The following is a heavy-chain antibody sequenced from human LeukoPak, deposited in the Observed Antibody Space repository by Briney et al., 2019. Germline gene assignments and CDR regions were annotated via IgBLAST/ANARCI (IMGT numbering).Heavy chain of an antibody. CDR3: ARDRGTYYYDTTSHYDAFDI. V-gene: IGHV3-48*03. D-gene: IGHD3-22*01. CDR2: ISSSGFIR. Sequence: GGSLRLSCAASGFTFRSYEMNWVRQAPGKGLEWVSYISSSGFIRHYADSVKGRFTISRDNARNSLYLQMNSLRAEDTAVFYCARDRGTYYYDTTSHYDAFDIWGQGTMVTVSS. CDR1: GFTFRSYE. J-gene: IGHJ3*02.